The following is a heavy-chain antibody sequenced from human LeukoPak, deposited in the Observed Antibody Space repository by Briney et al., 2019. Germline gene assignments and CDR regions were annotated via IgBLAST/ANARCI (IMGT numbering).Heavy chain of an antibody. CDR3: AKVGIRISLIVVVFTTADDWYFDL. V-gene: IGHV3-23*01. CDR1: GFTFSNYA. J-gene: IGHJ2*01. Sequence: PGRSLRLSCAASGFTFSNYAMSWVRPAPRKGLEWVSGISGSGGSTYYADSWKGRLTISRDNSKNTLYLQMDSLRAEDTAVYYCAKVGIRISLIVVVFTTADDWYFDLWGRGTLVTVSS. CDR2: ISGSGGST. D-gene: IGHD3-22*01.